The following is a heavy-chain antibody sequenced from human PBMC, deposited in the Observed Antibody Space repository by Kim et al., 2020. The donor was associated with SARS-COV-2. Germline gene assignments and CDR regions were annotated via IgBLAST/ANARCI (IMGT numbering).Heavy chain of an antibody. J-gene: IGHJ4*02. CDR1: GDPVNGYY. Sequence: SETLSLTCAVYGDPVNGYYWSWIRQPPGKGLEWIGEINYDRSTNYKPSLKSRVTMSLDSSKSQFSLRLTSLTAADTAVYYCARGRYFGWLFRQSPHYFDYGGQGNLVTVSS. D-gene: IGHD3-9*01. CDR3: ARGRYFGWLFRQSPHYFDY. CDR2: INYDRST. V-gene: IGHV4-34*01.